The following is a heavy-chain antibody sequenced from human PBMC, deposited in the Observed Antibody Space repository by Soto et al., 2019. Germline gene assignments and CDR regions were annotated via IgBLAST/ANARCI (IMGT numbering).Heavy chain of an antibody. D-gene: IGHD1-26*01. V-gene: IGHV5-51*01. CDR1: GYSFASHW. CDR3: ARYSGSYWHYLDF. Sequence: GESLKISCKGSGYSFASHWVACVRQMPEKGLEWIGTIYPRESDTKYSPAFRVQVTISADTSVSTAYLQGRSLEATDSAIYYCARYSGSYWHYLDFWGQGTLVTVSS. CDR2: IYPRESDT. J-gene: IGHJ4*02.